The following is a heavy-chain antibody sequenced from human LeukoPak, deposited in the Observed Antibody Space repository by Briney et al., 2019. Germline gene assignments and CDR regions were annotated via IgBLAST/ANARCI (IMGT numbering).Heavy chain of an antibody. Sequence: GASVKVSCNASGYNFNTYGISWVRQAPGQGLEWMGWISSSTGNTKYAQKLRDRVTMTTDTSTSTAYLYLRNLRSDDTAVYYCVRLPLGYCSSTSCLDWGRGTLVTVSS. V-gene: IGHV1-18*01. CDR1: GYNFNTYG. J-gene: IGHJ4*02. D-gene: IGHD2-2*01. CDR2: ISSSTGNT. CDR3: VRLPLGYCSSTSCLD.